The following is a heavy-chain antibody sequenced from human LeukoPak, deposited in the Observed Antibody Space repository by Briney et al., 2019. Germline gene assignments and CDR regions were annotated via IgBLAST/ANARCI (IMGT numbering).Heavy chain of an antibody. CDR3: ARFSSGWYSRFDY. CDR1: GGSFSGYY. CDR2: INHSGST. D-gene: IGHD6-19*01. J-gene: IGHJ4*02. V-gene: IGHV4-34*01. Sequence: SETLSLTCAVYGGSFSGYYWSWIRQPPGKGLEWIGEINHSGSTNCNPSLKSRVTISVDTSKNQFSLKLSSVTAADTAVYYCARFSSGWYSRFDYWGQGTLVTVSS.